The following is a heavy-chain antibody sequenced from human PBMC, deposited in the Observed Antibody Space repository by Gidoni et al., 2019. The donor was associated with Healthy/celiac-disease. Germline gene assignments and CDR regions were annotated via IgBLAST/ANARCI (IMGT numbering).Heavy chain of an antibody. CDR2: IHPGDSDT. CDR3: ARQAPGPGIAIQEYFDY. J-gene: IGHJ4*02. D-gene: IGHD6-13*01. CDR1: GYSFTSYW. V-gene: IGHV5-51*01. Sequence: EVQPVQSVAEVQKPGESLKISCKGSGYSFTSYWIGWVRQMPGKGLEWMGIIHPGDSDTRYSPSFQGQVTISADKSISTAYLQWSSLKASDTAMYYCARQAPGPGIAIQEYFDYWGQGTLVTVSS.